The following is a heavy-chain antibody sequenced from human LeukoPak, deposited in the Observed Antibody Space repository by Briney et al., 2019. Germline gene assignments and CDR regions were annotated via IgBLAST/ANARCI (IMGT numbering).Heavy chain of an antibody. CDR2: TNPNSGGT. CDR1: GYTFTGYY. D-gene: IGHD6-19*01. Sequence: ASVKVSCKASGYTFTGYYMHWVRQAPGQGLEWMGWTNPNSGGTNYAQKFQGRVTMTRDTSISTAYMELSRLRSDDTAVYYCAREGEYSSGPFVDYWGQGTLVTVSS. V-gene: IGHV1-2*02. J-gene: IGHJ4*02. CDR3: AREGEYSSGPFVDY.